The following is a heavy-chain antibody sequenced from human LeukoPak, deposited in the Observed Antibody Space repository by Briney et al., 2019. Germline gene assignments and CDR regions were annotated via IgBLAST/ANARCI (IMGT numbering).Heavy chain of an antibody. V-gene: IGHV3-30*02. CDR2: IWYDGSDE. J-gene: IGHJ4*02. CDR1: KFIFSDYG. D-gene: IGHD3-10*01. CDR3: AKGGGELGSGSLDY. Sequence: PGGSLRLSCAASKFIFSDYGMHWVRQAPGKGLEWVAFIWYDGSDEYYADSVKGRFTISRDNSKNMLYLQMKSLTTEDAAVYYCAKGGGELGSGSLDYWGQGTLVTVSS.